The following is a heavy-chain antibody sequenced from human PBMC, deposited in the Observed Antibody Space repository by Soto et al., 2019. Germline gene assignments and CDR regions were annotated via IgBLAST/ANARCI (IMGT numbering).Heavy chain of an antibody. CDR2: ISYDGSNK. CDR1: GFTFSSYA. D-gene: IGHD5-18*01. CDR3: ARDYSSYGPFDY. Sequence: GGSLRLSCAASGFTFSSYAMHWVRQAPGKGLEWVAVISYDGSNKYYADSVKGRFTISRDNAKNSLYLQMNSLRAEDTAVYYCARDYSSYGPFDYWGQGTLVTVSS. J-gene: IGHJ4*02. V-gene: IGHV3-30-3*01.